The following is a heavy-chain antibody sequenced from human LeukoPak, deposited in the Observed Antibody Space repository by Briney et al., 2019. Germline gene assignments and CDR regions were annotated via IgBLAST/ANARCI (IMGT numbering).Heavy chain of an antibody. J-gene: IGHJ4*02. V-gene: IGHV1-2*02. D-gene: IGHD1-20*01. Sequence: ASVKVSCKAPGHTFTGYNIYWVRQAPGQGLEWMGWINPNNGGTNYAQKFQGRVTVTRDTSISTAYMELSRLRSDDTAVYYCARPSITGTNALAYWGQGALVTVSS. CDR3: ARPSITGTNALAY. CDR2: INPNNGGT. CDR1: GHTFTGYN.